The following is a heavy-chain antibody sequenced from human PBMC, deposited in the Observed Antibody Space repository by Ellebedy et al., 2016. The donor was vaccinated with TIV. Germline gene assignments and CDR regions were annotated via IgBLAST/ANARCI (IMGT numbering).Heavy chain of an antibody. J-gene: IGHJ3*02. Sequence: KVSXKGSGYSFTSYWIGWVRQMPGKGLEWMGIIYPGDSDTRYSPSFQGQVTISADKSISTAYLQWSSLKASDTAMYYCARHAALSVWGSDDAFDIWGQGTMVTVSS. V-gene: IGHV5-51*01. D-gene: IGHD3-16*01. CDR2: IYPGDSDT. CDR1: GYSFTSYW. CDR3: ARHAALSVWGSDDAFDI.